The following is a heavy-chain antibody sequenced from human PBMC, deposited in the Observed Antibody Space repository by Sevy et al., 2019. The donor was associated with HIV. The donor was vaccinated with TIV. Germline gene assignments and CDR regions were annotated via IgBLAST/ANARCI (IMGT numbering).Heavy chain of an antibody. CDR2: ISAYNGNT. D-gene: IGHD5-18*01. CDR1: GYTFTSYG. CDR3: ASSYGYSYGIHRFDY. Sequence: ASVKVSCKASGYTFTSYGISWVRQAPGQGLEWMGWISAYNGNTNYAQKLQGRVTMTTDTSTNTAYMELRSLRSDDTAVYYCASSYGYSYGIHRFDYWGQGTLVTVSS. V-gene: IGHV1-18*01. J-gene: IGHJ4*02.